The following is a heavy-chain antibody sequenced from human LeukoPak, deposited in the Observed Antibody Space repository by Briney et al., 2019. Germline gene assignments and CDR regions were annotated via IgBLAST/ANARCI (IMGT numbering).Heavy chain of an antibody. J-gene: IGHJ6*02. CDR2: ICSSGST. CDR3: ARVNSGWYRYYYYGMDV. D-gene: IGHD6-19*01. V-gene: IGHV4-39*07. Sequence: SETLSLTRTVSGGSISSNTCYWGWIRQPPGKGLEWIGTICSSGSTYYNPSLKSRLTISVDTSKNQFSLKLSSVTAADTAVYYCARVNSGWYRYYYYGMDVWGQGTLVTVSS. CDR1: GGSISSNTCY.